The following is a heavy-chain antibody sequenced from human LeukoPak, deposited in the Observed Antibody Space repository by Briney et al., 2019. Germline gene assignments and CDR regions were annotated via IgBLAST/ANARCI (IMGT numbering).Heavy chain of an antibody. CDR3: ARGRVLEWLPNYYYYYIMDV. Sequence: ASVKVSCKASGYTFSAYYMHWVRQAPGQGLKWMGWINPKSGGTNYAQRFQGRITMTRDASINTAYMEVSRLTYDDTAVHYCARGRVLEWLPNYYYYYIMDVWGQGTTVTVSS. V-gene: IGHV1-2*02. J-gene: IGHJ6*02. CDR2: INPKSGGT. CDR1: GYTFSAYY. D-gene: IGHD3-3*01.